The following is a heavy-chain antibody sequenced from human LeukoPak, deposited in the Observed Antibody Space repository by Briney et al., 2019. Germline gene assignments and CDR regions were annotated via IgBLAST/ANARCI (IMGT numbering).Heavy chain of an antibody. CDR2: IYYSGST. CDR3: ARPSAVVPAAIWFDP. J-gene: IGHJ5*02. CDR1: GGSISSSSYY. V-gene: IGHV4-39*01. D-gene: IGHD2-2*01. Sequence: PSETLSLTCTVSGGSISSSSYYWGWIRQPPGKGLEWIGSIYYSGSTYYNPSLKSRVTISVDTSKNQFSLKLSSETAADTAVYYCARPSAVVPAAIWFDPWGQGTLVTVSS.